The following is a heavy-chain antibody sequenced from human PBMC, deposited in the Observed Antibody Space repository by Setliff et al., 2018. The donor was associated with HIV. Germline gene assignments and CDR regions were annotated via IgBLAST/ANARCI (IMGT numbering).Heavy chain of an antibody. CDR3: ARAGGLRMDRGVVSDY. CDR2: ISAYNGNT. V-gene: IGHV1-18*01. D-gene: IGHD3-10*01. J-gene: IGHJ4*02. Sequence: ASVKVSCKASGYTFTSYGISWVRQAPGQGLEWMGWISAYNGNTNYAQKLQGRVTMTTDTSITTTYMELTRLTSDDTAIYYCARAGGLRMDRGVVSDYWGQGTLVTVS. CDR1: GYTFTSYG.